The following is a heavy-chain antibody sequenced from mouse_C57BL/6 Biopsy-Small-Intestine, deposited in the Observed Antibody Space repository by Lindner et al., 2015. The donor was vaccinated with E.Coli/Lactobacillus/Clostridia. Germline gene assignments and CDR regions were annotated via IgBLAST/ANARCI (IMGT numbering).Heavy chain of an antibody. J-gene: IGHJ3*01. CDR2: ISSGGSYT. D-gene: IGHD2-5*01. CDR3: ARQSNYLSWFAY. V-gene: IGHV5-6*01. CDR1: GFTFSSYG. Sequence: EVQLQESGGDLVKPGGSLKLSCAASGFTFSSYGMSWVRQTPDKRLEWVATISSGGSYTYYPDSVKGRFTISRDNAKNTLYLQMSSLKSEDTAMYYCARQSNYLSWFAYWGQGTLVTVSA.